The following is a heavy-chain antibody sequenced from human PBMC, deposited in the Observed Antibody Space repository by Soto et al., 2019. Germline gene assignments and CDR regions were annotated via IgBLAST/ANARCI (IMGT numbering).Heavy chain of an antibody. V-gene: IGHV3-64*01. CDR3: ARGIFDSYGMDV. CDR1: GFTFSSYA. CDR2: ISSNGGST. J-gene: IGHJ6*02. D-gene: IGHD2-15*01. Sequence: GGSLRLSCAASGFTFSSYAMHWVRQAPGKGLEYVSVISSNGGSTYYANSVKGRFTISRDNFKNTLYLQMGSLRAEDMAVYYCARGIFDSYGMDVWGQGTTVTVS.